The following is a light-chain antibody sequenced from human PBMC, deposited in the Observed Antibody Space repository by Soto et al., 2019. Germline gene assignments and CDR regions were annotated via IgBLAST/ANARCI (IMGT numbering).Light chain of an antibody. CDR2: EGI. J-gene: IGLJ1*01. V-gene: IGLV2-14*02. Sequence: QSALTQPASVSGSPGQSITVSCTGTNSDVGSYEFVSWYQQHPGKAPKLMIYEGIKRPSGVSTRFSGSKSGNTASLTISGLQAEDEAEYYCSSYTSRRTQVFGTGTKLTVL. CDR1: NSDVGSYEF. CDR3: SSYTSRRTQV.